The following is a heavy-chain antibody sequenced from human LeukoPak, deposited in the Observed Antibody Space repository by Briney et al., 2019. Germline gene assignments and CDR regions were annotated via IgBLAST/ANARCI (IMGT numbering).Heavy chain of an antibody. CDR2: IYPGDSDT. J-gene: IGHJ4*02. CDR3: ARQDCSSTSCPINADY. D-gene: IGHD2-2*01. V-gene: IGHV5-51*01. Sequence: GESLKISCKGSGYSFTSYWIGWVRQMPGKGLEWMGIIYPGDSDTRYSPSFQGQVTISADKSISTAYLQWSSLKASDTAMYYCARQDCSSTSCPINADYWGQGTLVTVSS. CDR1: GYSFTSYW.